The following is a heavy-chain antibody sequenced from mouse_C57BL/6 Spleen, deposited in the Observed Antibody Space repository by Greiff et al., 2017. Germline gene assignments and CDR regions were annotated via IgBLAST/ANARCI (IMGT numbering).Heavy chain of an antibody. CDR3: ARLGLLRYFDV. D-gene: IGHD2-3*01. CDR2: IYPGDGDT. V-gene: IGHV1-82*01. Sequence: QVQLKQSGPELVKPGASVKISCKASGYAFSSSWMNWVKQRPGKGLEWIGRIYPGDGDTNYNGKFKGKATLTADKSSSTAYMQLSSLTSEDSAVYFCARLGLLRYFDVWGTGTTVTVSS. J-gene: IGHJ1*03. CDR1: GYAFSSSW.